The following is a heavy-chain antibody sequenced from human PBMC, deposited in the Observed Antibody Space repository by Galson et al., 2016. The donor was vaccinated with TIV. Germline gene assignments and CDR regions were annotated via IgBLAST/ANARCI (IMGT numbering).Heavy chain of an antibody. CDR2: IKQDGSVR. V-gene: IGHV3-7*05. J-gene: IGHJ4*02. D-gene: IGHD6-19*01. CDR1: GFTFSSYW. CDR3: AKDSTYSGGWFWFY. Sequence: SLRLSCAASGFTFSSYWMSWVRQAPGKGLEWVANIKQDGSVRYYVDSVKGRFTISRDNAKNSLYLQMNSLRAEDTAVYYCAKDSTYSGGWFWFYWGQGTLVTVSS.